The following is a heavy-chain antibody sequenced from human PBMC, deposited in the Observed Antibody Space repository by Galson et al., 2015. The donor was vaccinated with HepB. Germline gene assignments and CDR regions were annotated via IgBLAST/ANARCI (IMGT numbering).Heavy chain of an antibody. V-gene: IGHV3-73*01. CDR1: GFTFSGSA. Sequence: SLRLSCAASGFTFSGSAIHWVRQASGKGPEWVGRIRSKANNYATSYVPSLKGRFTISRDDSKKMAYLHMKSLKTEDTAVYYCTRLGDVSGYSSRWGQGTLVIVSS. J-gene: IGHJ4*02. CDR3: TRLGDVSGYSSR. CDR2: IRSKANNYAT. D-gene: IGHD6-13*01.